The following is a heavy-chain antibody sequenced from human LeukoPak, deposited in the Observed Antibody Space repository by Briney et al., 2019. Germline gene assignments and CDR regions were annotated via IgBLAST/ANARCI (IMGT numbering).Heavy chain of an antibody. V-gene: IGHV3-23*01. CDR3: AKGSLGYCSTTSCLDWFDP. J-gene: IGHJ5*02. CDR1: GFTFSSYA. D-gene: IGHD2-2*01. Sequence: GGSLRLSCAASGFTFSSYAMSWVRQAPGKGLEWVSAISGSGGSTYYTDSVKGRFTISRDNSKNTLYLQMNSLRAEDTAVYYCAKGSLGYCSTTSCLDWFDPWGQGTLDTVSS. CDR2: ISGSGGST.